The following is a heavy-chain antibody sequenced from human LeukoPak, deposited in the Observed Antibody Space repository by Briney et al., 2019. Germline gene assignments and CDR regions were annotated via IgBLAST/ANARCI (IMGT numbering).Heavy chain of an antibody. Sequence: ASVKVSCKASGYTFTSYYMHWVRQAPGQGLEWMGIINPSGGNTTYAQKFQGRVTMTEDTSTDTAYLELSRLTYDDTAVYYCATGENWFDPWGQGTLVTVSS. CDR1: GYTFTSYY. D-gene: IGHD7-27*01. CDR2: INPSGGNT. CDR3: ATGENWFDP. J-gene: IGHJ5*02. V-gene: IGHV1-46*01.